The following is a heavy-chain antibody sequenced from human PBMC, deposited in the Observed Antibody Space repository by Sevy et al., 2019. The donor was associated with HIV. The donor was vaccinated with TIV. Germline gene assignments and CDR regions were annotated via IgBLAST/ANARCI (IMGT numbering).Heavy chain of an antibody. CDR2: LYYGGST. CDR3: AGHKREDVPF. J-gene: IGHJ4*02. D-gene: IGHD3-10*02. CDR1: EPIVNINY. V-gene: IGHV3-53*01. Sequence: GGSLRLSCTTSEPIVNINYMYWVRQAPGKGLEWVSVLYYGGSTYYADSVQGRFTISKDISKNTLYLQMGSLRADDTATYFCAGHKREDVPFWGQGTQVTVSS.